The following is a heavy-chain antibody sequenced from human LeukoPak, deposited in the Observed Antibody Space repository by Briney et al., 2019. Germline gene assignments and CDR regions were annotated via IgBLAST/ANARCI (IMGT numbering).Heavy chain of an antibody. CDR1: GGTFSSYA. Sequence: GASVKVSCKASGGTFSSYAISWVRQAPGQGLEWMGGIIPIFGTANYAQKFQGRVTITADESTSTAYMELGSLRSEDTAVYYCAWSGDSSGYYRPSYFDYWGRGTLVTVSS. J-gene: IGHJ4*02. CDR2: IIPIFGTA. D-gene: IGHD3-22*01. CDR3: AWSGDSSGYYRPSYFDY. V-gene: IGHV1-69*13.